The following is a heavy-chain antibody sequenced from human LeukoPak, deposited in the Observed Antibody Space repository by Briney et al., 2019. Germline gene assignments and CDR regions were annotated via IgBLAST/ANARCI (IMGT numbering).Heavy chain of an antibody. Sequence: SETLSLTCTVSGGSISSHYWTWIRQSPVKGLEWIGDISNSGSTSYNPSLKSRVTISIDTSKNQFSLKLSSVTAADTAVYYCGRDALVGYFSYYYMDVWGKGTTVTVPS. J-gene: IGHJ6*03. D-gene: IGHD2-15*01. CDR1: GGSISSHY. CDR3: GRDALVGYFSYYYMDV. CDR2: ISNSGST. V-gene: IGHV4-59*11.